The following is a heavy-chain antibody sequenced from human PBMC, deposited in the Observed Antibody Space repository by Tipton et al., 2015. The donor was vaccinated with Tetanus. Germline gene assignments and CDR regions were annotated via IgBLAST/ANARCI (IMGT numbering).Heavy chain of an antibody. J-gene: IGHJ5*02. CDR1: GYTFTSYA. V-gene: IGHV1-3*01. D-gene: IGHD3-9*01. CDR3: ARGPNYDILTGYSPNWFDP. Sequence: QLVQSGAEVKKPGASVKVSCKASGYTFTSYAMHWVRQAPGQRLEWMGWINAGNGNTKYSQKFQGRVTITRDTSASTAYMELSSLRSEDTAVYYCARGPNYDILTGYSPNWFDPWGQGTLVTVSS. CDR2: INAGNGNT.